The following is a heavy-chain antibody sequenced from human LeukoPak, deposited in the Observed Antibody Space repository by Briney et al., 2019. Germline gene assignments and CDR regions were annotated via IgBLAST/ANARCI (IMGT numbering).Heavy chain of an antibody. V-gene: IGHV5-51*01. CDR3: ARRGSRGYDYAV. CDR2: IYPGDSET. CDR1: GYSFTSYW. D-gene: IGHD3-16*01. J-gene: IGHJ4*02. Sequence: GESLKISCKGSGYSFTSYWIAWVRQMPGKGLEWMGIIYPGDSETRYSPSFQGQVIISADKSMNTAYLQWSSLKASDTAMYFCARRGSRGYDYAVWGQGTLVTVSS.